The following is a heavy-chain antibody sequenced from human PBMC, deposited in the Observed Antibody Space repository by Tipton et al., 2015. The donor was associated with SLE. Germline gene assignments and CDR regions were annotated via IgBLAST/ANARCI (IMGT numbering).Heavy chain of an antibody. V-gene: IGHV3-15*01. J-gene: IGHJ5*02. D-gene: IGHD3-10*01. Sequence: SLRLSCAASGFTFSNAWMSWVRQAPGKGLEWVGRIKSKTDGGTTDYAAPVKGRFTISRDDSKNTLYLQMNSLKTEDTAVYYCTTRPRGGPWFDPWGQGTLVTVSS. CDR3: TTRPRGGPWFDP. CDR1: GFTFSNAW. CDR2: IKSKTDGGTT.